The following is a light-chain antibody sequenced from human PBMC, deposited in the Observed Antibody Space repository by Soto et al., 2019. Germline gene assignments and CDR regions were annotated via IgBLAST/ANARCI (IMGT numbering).Light chain of an antibody. CDR1: QSVSSNF. Sequence: EIVLAQSPGTLSLSPGERATLSCRASQSVSSNFLAWYQKKPGQAPRLLIYGASSRATGIPDRFSGSGSGTDLILTISRLEPEDFAVYYCQRYGTSPPTFGQGTRLDIK. J-gene: IGKJ5*01. V-gene: IGKV3-20*01. CDR3: QRYGTSPPT. CDR2: GAS.